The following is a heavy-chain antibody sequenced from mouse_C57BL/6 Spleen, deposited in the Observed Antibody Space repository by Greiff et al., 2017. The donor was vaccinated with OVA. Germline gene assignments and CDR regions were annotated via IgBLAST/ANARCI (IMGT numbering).Heavy chain of an antibody. CDR1: GFTFSNYW. V-gene: IGHV6-3*01. J-gene: IGHJ4*01. Sequence: EVQLQQSGGGLVQPGGSMKLSCVASGFTFSNYWMNWVRQSPEKGLEWVAQIRLKSDNYATHYAESVKGRFTISRDDSKSSVYLQMNNLRAEDTGIYYCTGHPGPDYAMDYWGQGTSVTVSS. CDR3: TGHPGPDYAMDY. D-gene: IGHD3-3*01. CDR2: IRLKSDNYAT.